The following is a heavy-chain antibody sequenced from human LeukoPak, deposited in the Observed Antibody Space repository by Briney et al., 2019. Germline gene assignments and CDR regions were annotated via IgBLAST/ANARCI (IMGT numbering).Heavy chain of an antibody. D-gene: IGHD6-13*01. CDR2: ISGSGGST. Sequence: PGGSLRLSCAASGFTFSSYAMSWVRQAPGKGLGWVSAISGSGGSTYYADSVKGRFTISRDNSKNTLYLQMNSLRAEDTAVYYCAKGTGIAAAGPDLAWDYWGQGTLVTVSS. CDR3: AKGTGIAAAGPDLAWDY. CDR1: GFTFSSYA. J-gene: IGHJ4*02. V-gene: IGHV3-23*01.